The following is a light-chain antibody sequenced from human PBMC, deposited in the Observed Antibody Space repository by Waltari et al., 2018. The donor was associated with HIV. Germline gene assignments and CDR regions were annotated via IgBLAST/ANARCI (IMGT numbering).Light chain of an antibody. Sequence: DIQMTQSPSSLSASVGDRVTITCRARQTISTYLNWYQQKPGKAPKLLIYAASSLQSGFPSRVSGGGSGTDFTLTINSLQPEDFATYYCQQSLSTLPWTFGQGTKVDTK. CDR2: AAS. J-gene: IGKJ1*01. CDR1: QTISTY. CDR3: QQSLSTLPWT. V-gene: IGKV1-39*01.